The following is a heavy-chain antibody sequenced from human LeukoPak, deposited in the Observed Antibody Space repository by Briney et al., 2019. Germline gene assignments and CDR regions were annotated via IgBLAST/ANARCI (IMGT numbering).Heavy chain of an antibody. Sequence: PSQTLSLTCAVSGASISSGGYSWSWIRQPPGKGLEWIGYIYYSGSTYYNPSLKSRVTISVDTSKNQFSLKLSSVTAADTAVYYCARLLGHDCGGDCYSIWYFDYWGQGTLVTVSS. V-gene: IGHV4-31*11. CDR1: GASISSGGYS. CDR3: ARLLGHDCGGDCYSIWYFDY. J-gene: IGHJ4*02. D-gene: IGHD2-21*02. CDR2: IYYSGST.